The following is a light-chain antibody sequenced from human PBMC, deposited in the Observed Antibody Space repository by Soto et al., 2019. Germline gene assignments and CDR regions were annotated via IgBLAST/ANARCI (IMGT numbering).Light chain of an antibody. J-gene: IGKJ3*01. CDR2: TAS. V-gene: IGKV2-28*01. Sequence: DIVMTQSPLSLTVTPGEPASISCRSSQSLLYSNGNNYLDWYLQKPGQSPQPLIYTASNRASGVPERFSGGGSGTEFTMNISSVEAEDVRVYYCMLSLETPTFGPGTKGEIK. CDR1: QSLLYSNGNNY. CDR3: MLSLETPT.